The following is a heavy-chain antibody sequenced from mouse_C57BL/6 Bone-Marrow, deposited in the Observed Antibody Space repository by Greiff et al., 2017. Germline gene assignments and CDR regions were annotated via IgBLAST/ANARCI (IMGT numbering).Heavy chain of an antibody. CDR1: GYSFTDYY. J-gene: IGHJ2*01. CDR3: AREGVYYGSRPYFDY. V-gene: IGHV1-26*01. CDR2: INPNNGGT. Sequence: EVQLQQSGPELVKPGASVKISCKASGYSFTDYYMNWVKQSHGKSLEWIGDINPNNGGTSYNQKFKGKATLTVAKSSSTAYMELRSLTSEDSAVYYCAREGVYYGSRPYFDYWGQGTTLTVSS. D-gene: IGHD1-1*01.